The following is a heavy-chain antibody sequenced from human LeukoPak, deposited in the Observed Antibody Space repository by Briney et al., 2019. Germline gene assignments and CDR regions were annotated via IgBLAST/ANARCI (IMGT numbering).Heavy chain of an antibody. J-gene: IGHJ4*02. CDR2: ITWNGDET. CDR1: GFTFDDYD. V-gene: IGHV3-20*04. CDR3: ARLSGGDYDFWSGYYWDYFDY. Sequence: PGGSLRLSCAASGFTFDDYDMSWVRQVPGKGLEWVSGITWNGDETGYADSVKGRFAISRDNTKNSLYLQMSSLRAEDTALYYCARLSGGDYDFWSGYYWDYFDYWGQGTLVTVSS. D-gene: IGHD3-3*01.